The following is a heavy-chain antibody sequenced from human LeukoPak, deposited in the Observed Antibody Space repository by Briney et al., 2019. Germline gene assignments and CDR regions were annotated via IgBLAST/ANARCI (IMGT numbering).Heavy chain of an antibody. CDR2: ISGSGGST. CDR3: AKAWPWVQNPDV. J-gene: IGHJ6*02. CDR1: GFTFSSYA. V-gene: IGHV3-23*01. D-gene: IGHD1-26*01. Sequence: GGSLRLSCAASGFTFSSYAMSWVRQAPGKGLEWVSAISGSGGSTYYADSVRGRFTISRDNSKNTLYLQMNSLRAENTAVYYCAKAWPWVQNPDVWGQGTTVTVSS.